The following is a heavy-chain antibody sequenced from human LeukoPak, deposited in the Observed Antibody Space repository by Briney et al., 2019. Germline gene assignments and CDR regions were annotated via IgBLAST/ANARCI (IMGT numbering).Heavy chain of an antibody. CDR3: AKGSSDYVFHFGY. CDR2: ISGSGTRT. D-gene: IGHD3-16*01. CDR1: GFTYSSYA. V-gene: IGHV3-23*01. J-gene: IGHJ4*02. Sequence: GGSLRLPCAPSGFTYSSYAMSGVRQAPGEGLEWVSAISGSGTRTYYAASVKGRFTITRDNSKNTLYLQMSSRRAEDTAVYYCAKGSSDYVFHFGYWGQGTLVTVSS.